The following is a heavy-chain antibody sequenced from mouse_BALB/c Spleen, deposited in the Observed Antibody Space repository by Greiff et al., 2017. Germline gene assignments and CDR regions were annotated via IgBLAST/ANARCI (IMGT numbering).Heavy chain of an antibody. J-gene: IGHJ3*01. CDR2: ISYDGSN. V-gene: IGHV3-6*02. CDR1: GYSITSCYF. Sequence: EVQLVESGPGLVKPSQSLSLTCSVTGYSITSCYFWNWIRQFPGNQLEWMGYISYDGSNNYNPSLKNRISITRDTSKNQFFLKLNSVTTEDTATYYCASKVHYWGQGTLVTVSA. CDR3: ASKVHY.